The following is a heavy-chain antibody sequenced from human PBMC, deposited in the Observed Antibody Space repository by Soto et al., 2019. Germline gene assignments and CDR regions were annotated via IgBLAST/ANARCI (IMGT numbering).Heavy chain of an antibody. Sequence: EVHLVESGGGLVQPGRSLRLSCAASGFSFRNYGMHWVRRVPGKGLEWVSGISWHSGTIDYADSVRGRFTISRDNAKNSLYLQMNSLRPEDTALYYCVKEKRYSKYEYYFASWDQGTLVTVSS. J-gene: IGHJ4*02. CDR1: GFSFRNYG. D-gene: IGHD4-4*01. CDR2: ISWHSGTI. V-gene: IGHV3-9*01. CDR3: VKEKRYSKYEYYFAS.